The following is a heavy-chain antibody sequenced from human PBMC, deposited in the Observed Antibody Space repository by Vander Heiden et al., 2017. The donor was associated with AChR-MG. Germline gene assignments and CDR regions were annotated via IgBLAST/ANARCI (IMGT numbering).Heavy chain of an antibody. CDR2: IYPGDSDT. J-gene: IGHJ6*02. CDR3: ARWTTEVNQYYAMDV. Sequence: EVQLVQSGPEVKKPGESLQISCKASGSIFTNYWIAWVRQMPGKGLEWMGLIYPGDSDTRYSPSFQGQVTISADKSINTVYLQWSSLKASDTAFYYCARWTTEVNQYYAMDVWGQGTTVTVSS. D-gene: IGHD3-10*01. V-gene: IGHV5-51*01. CDR1: GSIFTNYW.